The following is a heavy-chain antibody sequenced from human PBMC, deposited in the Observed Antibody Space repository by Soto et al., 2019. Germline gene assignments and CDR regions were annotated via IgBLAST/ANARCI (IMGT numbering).Heavy chain of an antibody. CDR2: IYWDDDR. V-gene: IGHV2-5*02. CDR1: GFSISANEVG. Sequence: SGPTLVNPTQTLTLTCTFSGFSISANEVGVGWIRQPPGKALEWLGIIYWDDDRRYNPLLASRLTITKDSAKNQVFLAMTNMDAVDTATYYCARLTDLYTTFDYWGQGAQVTVSS. CDR3: ARLTDLYTTFDY. D-gene: IGHD1-26*01. J-gene: IGHJ4*02.